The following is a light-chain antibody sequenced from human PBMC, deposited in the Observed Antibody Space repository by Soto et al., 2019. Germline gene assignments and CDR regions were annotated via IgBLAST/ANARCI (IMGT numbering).Light chain of an antibody. CDR3: QQRGNWPPT. CDR1: QSVSNY. J-gene: IGKJ5*01. Sequence: EIAFTQCPDTLSLSPGERATPSCRASQSVSNYLAWYQQKPGQAPRLLIYDASNRASGIPARFSGSGSATDFTLTISSLEPEDFAVYYCQQRGNWPPTFGQGTRLEIK. CDR2: DAS. V-gene: IGKV3-11*01.